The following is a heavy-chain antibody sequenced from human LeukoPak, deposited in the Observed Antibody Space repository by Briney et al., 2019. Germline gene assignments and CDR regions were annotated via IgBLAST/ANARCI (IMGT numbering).Heavy chain of an antibody. J-gene: IGHJ4*02. CDR3: ARSVGFGELLPLDY. CDR2: ISYDGSNK. Sequence: GGSLRLSCATSGFTFSSYAMHWVRQAPGKGLEWVAVISYDGSNKYYTDSVKGRFAISRDNSKNTLYLQMNSLRAEDTAVYYCARSVGFGELLPLDYWGQGTLVTVSS. V-gene: IGHV3-30*09. CDR1: GFTFSSYA. D-gene: IGHD3-10*01.